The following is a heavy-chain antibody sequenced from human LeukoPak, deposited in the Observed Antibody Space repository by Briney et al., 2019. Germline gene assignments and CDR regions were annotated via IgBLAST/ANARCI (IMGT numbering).Heavy chain of an antibody. CDR1: GFTFSSYW. CDR3: AREPWGYRNGWYVDYMDV. Sequence: GGSLRLSCAASGFTFSSYWMHWVRQAPGKGLVWVSRINSDGSSTSYADSVKGRFTISRDNAKNTLYLQMNSLRVEDTAVYYCAREPWGYRNGWYVDYMDVWGKGTTVTVSS. V-gene: IGHV3-74*01. J-gene: IGHJ6*03. CDR2: INSDGSST. D-gene: IGHD6-19*01.